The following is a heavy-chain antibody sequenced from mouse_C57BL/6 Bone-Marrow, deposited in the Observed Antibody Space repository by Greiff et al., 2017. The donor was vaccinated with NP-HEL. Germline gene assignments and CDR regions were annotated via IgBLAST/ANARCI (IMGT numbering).Heavy chain of an antibody. CDR3: ARKGGNYEAMDY. V-gene: IGHV1-82*01. CDR2: IYPGDGDT. CDR1: GYAFSSSW. Sequence: SGPELVKPGASVKISCKASGYAFSSSWMNWVKQRPGKGLEWIGRIYPGDGDTNYNGKFKGKATLTADKSSSTAYMQLSSLTSEDSAVYFCARKGGNYEAMDYWGQGTSVTVSS. D-gene: IGHD2-1*01. J-gene: IGHJ4*01.